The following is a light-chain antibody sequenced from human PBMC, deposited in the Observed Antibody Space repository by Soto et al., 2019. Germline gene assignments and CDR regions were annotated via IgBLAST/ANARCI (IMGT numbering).Light chain of an antibody. CDR1: QSISNS. V-gene: IGKV1-39*01. Sequence: DIQMTQSPSSLSASVGDRVSIACRATQSISNSLNWYKQNPGKAPELLIYDAFSLQDGVPSRCSGSGSGTDFTLTISSLQPEDFATYYCQQSYTFPTWTFGQGTTVEIK. CDR3: QQSYTFPTWT. J-gene: IGKJ1*01. CDR2: DAF.